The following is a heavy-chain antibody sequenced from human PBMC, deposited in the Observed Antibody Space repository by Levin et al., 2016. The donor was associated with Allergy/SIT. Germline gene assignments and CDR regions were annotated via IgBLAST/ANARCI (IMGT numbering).Heavy chain of an antibody. D-gene: IGHD6-19*01. CDR3: ARDAGSGWPNYYYGMDV. CDR2: IYYSGST. Sequence: SETLSLTCTVSGGSISSYYWSWIRQPPGKGLEWIGYIYYSGSTNYNPSLKSRVTISVDTSKNQFSLKLSSVTAADTAVYYCARDAGSGWPNYYYGMDVWGQGTTVTVSS. V-gene: IGHV4-59*01. CDR1: GGSISSYY. J-gene: IGHJ6*02.